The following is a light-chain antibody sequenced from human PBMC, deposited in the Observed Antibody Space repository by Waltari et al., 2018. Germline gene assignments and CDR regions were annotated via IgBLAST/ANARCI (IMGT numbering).Light chain of an antibody. Sequence: DIVMTQSPDSLDVSLGERATINCKSNQSVLYSANNKNYLAWYQQKPVQPPKLLIYWASTRESGVPDRFSGSGSGTDFTLTNSSLQAEDVAVYYCQQYYSTPPAFGQGTKVEIK. J-gene: IGKJ1*01. CDR3: QQYYSTPPA. CDR1: QSVLYSANNKNY. V-gene: IGKV4-1*01. CDR2: WAS.